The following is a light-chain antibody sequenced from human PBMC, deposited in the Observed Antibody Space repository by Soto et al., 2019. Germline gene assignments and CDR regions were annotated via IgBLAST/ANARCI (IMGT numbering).Light chain of an antibody. Sequence: EIVMTQSPLSLPVTPGESASISSRSSQSLRNGDCYDSLEKYLQKPGQSPQLLIYLGSTRASGVPDRFSGSGSGTEFTLNISRLEADDFGVYYCMQALQTPFTFGPGTKVHVK. CDR2: LGS. J-gene: IGKJ3*01. V-gene: IGKV2-28*01. CDR3: MQALQTPFT. CDR1: QSLRNGDCYDS.